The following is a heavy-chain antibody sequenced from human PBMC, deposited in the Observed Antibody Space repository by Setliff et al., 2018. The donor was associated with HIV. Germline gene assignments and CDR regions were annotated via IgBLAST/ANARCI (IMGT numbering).Heavy chain of an antibody. D-gene: IGHD3-22*01. J-gene: IGHJ3*01. CDR3: ARARITMTGGRLEPYAFDR. CDR1: GYSISSGYY. Sequence: SETLSLTCTVSGYSISSGYYWGWIRQPPGKGLEWIGSIYHSGSTYYNPSLKSRVTISVDTSRNQFSLVLSSVTAADTAVYYCARARITMTGGRLEPYAFDRWGQGTKVTVSS. CDR2: IYHSGST. V-gene: IGHV4-38-2*02.